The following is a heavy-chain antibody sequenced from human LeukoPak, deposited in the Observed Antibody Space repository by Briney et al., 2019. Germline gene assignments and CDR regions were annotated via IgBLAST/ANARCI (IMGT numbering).Heavy chain of an antibody. D-gene: IGHD4/OR15-4a*01. Sequence: GGSLRLSCAASEFTFRTYGMHWVRQAPGKGLEWVAFIRYDGSRKYYADSVKGRFTISRDNSKNTLYLQMNSLRAEDTAMYYCAKVSLNMVNDAFDIWGQGTMVSVSS. V-gene: IGHV3-30*02. J-gene: IGHJ3*02. CDR3: AKVSLNMVNDAFDI. CDR2: IRYDGSRK. CDR1: EFTFRTYG.